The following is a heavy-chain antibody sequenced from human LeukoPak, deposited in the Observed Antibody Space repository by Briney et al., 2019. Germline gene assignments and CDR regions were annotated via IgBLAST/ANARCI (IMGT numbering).Heavy chain of an antibody. J-gene: IGHJ4*02. V-gene: IGHV3-23*01. CDR3: ARGQGGNYYLNYFDY. CDR2: ISYSGGTK. D-gene: IGHD1-26*01. Sequence: PGGSLRLSCAASGFTFSNYVMTWVRQAPGKGLEWVSGISYSGGTKYYADSVKGRFTISRDNSKNTLYLQMSSLRAEDTAVYYCARGQGGNYYLNYFDYWGQGALVTVSS. CDR1: GFTFSNYV.